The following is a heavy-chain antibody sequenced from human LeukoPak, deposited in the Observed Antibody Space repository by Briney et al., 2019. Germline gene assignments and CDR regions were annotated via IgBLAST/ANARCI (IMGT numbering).Heavy chain of an antibody. V-gene: IGHV3-7*03. CDR3: ATGLWTYDN. Sequence: PGGSLRLSCVASGFILRSYWMSWVRQAPGKSLEWVANKKQDGSEKHYVDSVKGRFTISRDNARNSLYLQMNSLRAEDTAMYYCATGLWTYDNWGQGTLVTVSS. CDR2: KKQDGSEK. D-gene: IGHD2/OR15-2a*01. CDR1: GFILRSYW. J-gene: IGHJ4*02.